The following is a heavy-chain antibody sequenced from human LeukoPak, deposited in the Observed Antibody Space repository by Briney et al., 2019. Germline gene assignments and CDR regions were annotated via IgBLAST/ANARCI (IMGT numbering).Heavy chain of an antibody. CDR2: IRSDGSGT. V-gene: IGHV3-74*01. J-gene: IGHJ5*02. CDR3: ARGGGGYDP. CDR1: GFTFSNYW. D-gene: IGHD3-16*01. Sequence: GGSLRLSCAASGFTFSNYWMYWVRQPPGEGPVWVSHIRSDGSGTTYADSVKGRFTISRDNAKNTLYLQMNSLRVEDTAVYYWARGGGGYDPWGQGTLVTVSS.